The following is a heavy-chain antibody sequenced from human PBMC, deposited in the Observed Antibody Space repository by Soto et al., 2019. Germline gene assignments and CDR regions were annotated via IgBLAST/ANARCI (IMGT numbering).Heavy chain of an antibody. J-gene: IGHJ2*01. CDR3: ARSYYDYIWGSYRYGSFDL. CDR1: GFTFSSYW. Sequence: EVQLVESGGGLVQPGGSLRLSCAASGFTFSSYWMSWVRQAPGKGLEWVANIKQDGSEKFYVDSVKGRFTISRDNAKNSLCLQMNSLRAEDTAVYYCARSYYDYIWGSYRYGSFDLWGRGTLVTVSS. CDR2: IKQDGSEK. V-gene: IGHV3-7*01. D-gene: IGHD3-16*02.